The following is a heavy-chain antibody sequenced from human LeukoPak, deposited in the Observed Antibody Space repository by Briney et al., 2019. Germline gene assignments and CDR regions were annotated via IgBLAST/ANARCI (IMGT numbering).Heavy chain of an antibody. D-gene: IGHD6-13*01. V-gene: IGHV1-69*05. CDR1: GGTFSSYA. J-gene: IGHJ4*02. Sequence: SVKVSCKASGGTFSSYAISWVRQAPGQGLEWMGRIIPIFGTANYAQKFHGRVTITTDESTSTAYMELSSLRSEDTAVYYCARDPIAAAGNFDYWGQGTLVTVSS. CDR3: ARDPIAAAGNFDY. CDR2: IIPIFGTA.